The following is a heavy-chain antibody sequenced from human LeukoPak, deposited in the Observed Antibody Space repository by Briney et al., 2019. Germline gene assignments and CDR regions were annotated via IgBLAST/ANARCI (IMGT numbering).Heavy chain of an antibody. V-gene: IGHV3-48*03. CDR1: GFIFSSYE. CDR2: IGKSGSPI. J-gene: IGHJ4*02. Sequence: GGSLRLSCAASGFIFSSYEMSWVRQAPGKGLEWVSYIGKSGSPIYYADSVKGRFTISRDNAKGSLYLQMGSLRAEDAATYYCARGQSYDDSGYWYSYWGQGTLVTVSS. CDR3: ARGQSYDDSGYWYSY. D-gene: IGHD3-22*01.